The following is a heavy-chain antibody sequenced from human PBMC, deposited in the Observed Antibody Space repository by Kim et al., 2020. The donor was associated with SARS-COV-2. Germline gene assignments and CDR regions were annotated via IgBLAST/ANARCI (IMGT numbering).Heavy chain of an antibody. CDR3: ARREVTTYPYGMDV. J-gene: IGHJ6*02. CDR2: INSDGSST. CDR1: GFTFSSYW. V-gene: IGHV3-74*01. Sequence: GGSLRLSCAASGFTFSSYWMHWVRQAPGKGLVWVSRINSDGSSTSYADSVKGRFTISRDNAKNTLYLQMNSLRAEDTAVYYCARREVTTYPYGMDVWGQGTTVTVSS. D-gene: IGHD4-17*01.